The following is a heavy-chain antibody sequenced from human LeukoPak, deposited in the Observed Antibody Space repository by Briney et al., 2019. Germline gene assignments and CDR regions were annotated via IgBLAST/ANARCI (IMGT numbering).Heavy chain of an antibody. V-gene: IGHV3-43D*04. CDR1: GFTFDDYA. D-gene: IGHD3-22*01. CDR3: ARDSHYYDSTGYPHDVFDV. J-gene: IGHJ3*01. Sequence: GGSLRLSCAASGFTFDDYAMHWVRHAPGKGLEWVSLISWDGGSTLYADSVKGRFTISRDNPKKSLYLEMNSLRAEDTAVYYCARDSHYYDSTGYPHDVFDVWGQGTMVTVSS. CDR2: ISWDGGST.